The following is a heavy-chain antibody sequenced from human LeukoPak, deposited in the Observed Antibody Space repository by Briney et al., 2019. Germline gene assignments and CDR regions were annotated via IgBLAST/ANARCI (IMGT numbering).Heavy chain of an antibody. J-gene: IGHJ4*02. CDR3: ARGYSSSWYD. V-gene: IGHV3-53*01. CDR2: IFTGGTT. CDR1: GFTVSSNY. D-gene: IGHD6-13*01. Sequence: GGSLRLSCAASGFTVSSNYVSWVRQVPGKGLELVSVIFTGGTTYYADSVGDRFTISRDNSKNTLFLQMNSLRAEDTAMYYCARGYSSSWYDWGQGTLVTVSS.